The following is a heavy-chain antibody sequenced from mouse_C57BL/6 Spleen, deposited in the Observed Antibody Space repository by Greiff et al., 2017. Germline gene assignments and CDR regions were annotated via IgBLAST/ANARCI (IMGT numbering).Heavy chain of an antibody. CDR3: ARADFDY. CDR1: GYTFTSYW. CDR2: IDPSDSYT. J-gene: IGHJ2*01. Sequence: QVQLQQPGAELVMPGASVKLSCKASGYTFTSYWMHWVKQRPGQGLEWIGEIDPSDSYTNYNQKFTGKSTLTVDKSSSTAYMQLSSLTSEDSAVYYCARADFDYWGQGTTLTVSS. V-gene: IGHV1-69*01.